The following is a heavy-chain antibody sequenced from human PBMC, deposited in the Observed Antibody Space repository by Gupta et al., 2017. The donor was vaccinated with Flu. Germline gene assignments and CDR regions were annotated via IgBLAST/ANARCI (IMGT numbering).Heavy chain of an antibody. CDR2: ISASENT. D-gene: IGHD4-23*01. J-gene: IGHJ3*02. CDR3: ARNSGGAFDI. Sequence: QLQLQESGSGLVKPSQTLSLTCTVSGGSISSGRYYWGWIRQPAEKGLERVGRISASENTHFNPSLKSRVTISVDTSKNKFSLKLSSVTAADTAVYYCARNSGGAFDIWGQGTMVTVS. V-gene: IGHV4-61*02. CDR1: GGSISSGRYY.